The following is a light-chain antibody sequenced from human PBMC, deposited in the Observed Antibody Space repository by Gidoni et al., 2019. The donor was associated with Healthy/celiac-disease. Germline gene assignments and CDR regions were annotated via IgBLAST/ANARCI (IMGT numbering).Light chain of an antibody. J-gene: IGKJ3*01. CDR3: KQYDNIPQI. CDR1: QDITNY. V-gene: IGKV1-33*01. Sequence: DIQMTQSPSSLSASVGDRVTITCQASQDITNYLNWYQQKPGKAPKLLIYDASNLETGVPSRFSGSGSGTDFTVNISRLQPEDIATYYCKQYDNIPQIFGPGTKVDIK. CDR2: DAS.